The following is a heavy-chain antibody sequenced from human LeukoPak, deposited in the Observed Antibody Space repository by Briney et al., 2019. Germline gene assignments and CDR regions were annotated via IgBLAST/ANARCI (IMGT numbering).Heavy chain of an antibody. D-gene: IGHD4-4*01. CDR1: GGSFSGYY. CDR2: INHSGST. J-gene: IGHJ4*02. CDR3: ARDGNYSGIDY. Sequence: PSETLSLTCAVYGGSFSGYYWSWIRQPPGKGLEWIGEINHSGSTNYNPSLKSRVTISVDTSKNQFSLKLSSVTAADTAVYYCARDGNYSGIDYWGQGTLVTVSS. V-gene: IGHV4-34*01.